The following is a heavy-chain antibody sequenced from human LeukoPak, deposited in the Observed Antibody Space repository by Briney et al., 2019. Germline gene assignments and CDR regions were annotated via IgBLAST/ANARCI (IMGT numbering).Heavy chain of an antibody. CDR2: ISSSGSIK. D-gene: IGHD6-19*01. CDR1: GFTFSTYK. Sequence: HPGGSLRLSCAASGFTFSTYKMNWVRQAPGKGLEWVSFISSSGSIKYYADSLKGRFTISRDNAKNSLYLQMNSLRAEDTAVYYCASPWRSSGWYAFDIWGQGTMVTVSS. J-gene: IGHJ3*02. V-gene: IGHV3-48*03. CDR3: ASPWRSSGWYAFDI.